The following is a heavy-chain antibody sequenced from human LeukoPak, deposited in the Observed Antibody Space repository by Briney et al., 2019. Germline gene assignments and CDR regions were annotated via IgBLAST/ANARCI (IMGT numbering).Heavy chain of an antibody. Sequence: GGSLRLSCAASGFTFSSHTMSWVRQAPGKGLEWVSTIGGRGGSIYYADAVKGRFTISRDNAKNSLYLQMNSLRAEDTAVYYCARDGNQRWASDYWGQGTLVTVSS. CDR3: ARDGNQRWASDY. J-gene: IGHJ4*02. D-gene: IGHD1-14*01. CDR1: GFTFSSHT. CDR2: IGGRGGSI. V-gene: IGHV3-23*01.